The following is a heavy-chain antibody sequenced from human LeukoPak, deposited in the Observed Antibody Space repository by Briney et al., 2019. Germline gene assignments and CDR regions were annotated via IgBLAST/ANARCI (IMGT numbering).Heavy chain of an antibody. V-gene: IGHV1-69*13. J-gene: IGHJ4*02. Sequence: ASVKVSCKASGGTFSSYAISWVRQAPGQGLEWMGGIIPIFGTANYAQKFQGRVTITADESTSTAYMELSSLRSEDTAVYYCARGDWQWLVKTSPFDYWGQGTLVTVSS. CDR1: GGTFSSYA. D-gene: IGHD6-19*01. CDR2: IIPIFGTA. CDR3: ARGDWQWLVKTSPFDY.